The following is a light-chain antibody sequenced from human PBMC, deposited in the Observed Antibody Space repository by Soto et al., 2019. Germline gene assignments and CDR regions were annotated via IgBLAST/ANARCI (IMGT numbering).Light chain of an antibody. CDR1: QSLVHSSNNKNY. CDR2: WAS. J-gene: IGKJ4*01. Sequence: DIVMTQSPDSLAVSPGERATINCKSSQSLVHSSNNKNYLIWYQQKPGQPPKLLIYWASTRESGVPERFSGSGSRTDFTLTISSLQTEDAAVYFCQQYYSSPVTFGGGTKVEIK. V-gene: IGKV4-1*01. CDR3: QQYYSSPVT.